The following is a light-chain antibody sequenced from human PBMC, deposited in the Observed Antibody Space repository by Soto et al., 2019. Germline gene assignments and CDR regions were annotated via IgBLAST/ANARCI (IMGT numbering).Light chain of an antibody. J-gene: IGKJ1*01. CDR3: QQYGSSPRT. V-gene: IGKV3-20*01. CDR1: QSVSSSY. Sequence: EIVLPQSPGTLSLSPGERATLSCRASQSVSSSYLAWYQQKPGQAPRPLICGASSRATGIPDRFSGSGSGTDFTLTISRLEPEDFAVYYCQQYGSSPRTFGQGTKVEIK. CDR2: GAS.